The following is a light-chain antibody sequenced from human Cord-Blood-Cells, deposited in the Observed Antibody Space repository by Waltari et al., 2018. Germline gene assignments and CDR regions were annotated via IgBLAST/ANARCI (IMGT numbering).Light chain of an antibody. CDR2: DVS. V-gene: IGLV2-14*01. J-gene: IGLJ2*01. CDR1: SSDVAGYTY. CDR3: SSYTSSSTGV. Sequence: QSALTQPASVSGSPGQSITISCTGTSSDVAGYTYVSWYQQHPGKAPKLMIYDVSNRPSGVSNRFSGSKSGNTASLTISGLQAEDEADYYCSSYTSSSTGVFGGGTKLTVL.